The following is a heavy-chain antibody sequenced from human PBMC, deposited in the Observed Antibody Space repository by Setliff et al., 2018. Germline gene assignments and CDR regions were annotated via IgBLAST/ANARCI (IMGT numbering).Heavy chain of an antibody. Sequence: SGPTLVHPTQTLTLTCTFSGFSRSTRLVGVGWIRQPPGKALEWLALIYWNDEKRYSPSLKSRLTITKDASKNQVVLTMTNMDPVDTATYYCAHIAGGGNSPRHDYWGQGTLVTVSS. CDR1: GFSRSTRLVG. D-gene: IGHD2-21*01. CDR2: IYWNDEK. J-gene: IGHJ4*02. V-gene: IGHV2-5*01. CDR3: AHIAGGGNSPRHDY.